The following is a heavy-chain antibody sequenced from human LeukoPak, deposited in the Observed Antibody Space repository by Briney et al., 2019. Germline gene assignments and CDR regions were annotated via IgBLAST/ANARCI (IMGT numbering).Heavy chain of an antibody. V-gene: IGHV3-74*01. CDR1: GFTFSRYW. CDR3: ARGIVGATDFDY. D-gene: IGHD1-26*01. Sequence: PGGSLRRSCAAYGFTFSRYWMHWVRQAPGKGRVWVSRTNSDGSSTSYADYVKGRFTSSRDNAQNSLYLQINSLRAQDTAVYHCARGIVGATDFDYWGQGTLATVSS. J-gene: IGHJ4*02. CDR2: TNSDGSST.